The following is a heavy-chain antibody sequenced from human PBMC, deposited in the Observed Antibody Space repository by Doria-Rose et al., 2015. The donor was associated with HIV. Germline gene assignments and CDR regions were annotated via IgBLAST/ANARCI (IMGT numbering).Heavy chain of an antibody. D-gene: IGHD6-13*01. CDR2: IFSDDER. CDR1: GVSLSSPGMG. Sequence: QESGPVLVKPTETLTLTCTVSGVSLSSPGMGVSWIRQPPGKALEWLANIFSDDERSYKTSLKSRLTISRGTSKCQMVLTMTDMDPVDTATYYCARIKSSRWYHKYYFDFWGQGTLVIVSA. J-gene: IGHJ4*02. CDR3: ARIKSSRWYHKYYFDF. V-gene: IGHV2-26*01.